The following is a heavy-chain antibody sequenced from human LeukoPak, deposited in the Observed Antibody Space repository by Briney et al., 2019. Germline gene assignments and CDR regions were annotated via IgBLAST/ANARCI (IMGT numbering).Heavy chain of an antibody. D-gene: IGHD3-22*01. Sequence: PSETLSLTCAVSGASISSNSYYWGWIRQPPGKGLEWIGNIYYSGSTYYNPSLKSRVTISVDTSKNQFSLKLSSVTAADTAVYYCARETSSGSGYYFDYWGQGTLVTVSS. CDR1: GASISSNSYY. CDR3: ARETSSGSGYYFDY. J-gene: IGHJ4*02. CDR2: IYYSGST. V-gene: IGHV4-39*07.